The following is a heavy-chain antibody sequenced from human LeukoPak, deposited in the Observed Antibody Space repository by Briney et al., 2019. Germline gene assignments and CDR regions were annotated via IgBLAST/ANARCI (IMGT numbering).Heavy chain of an antibody. V-gene: IGHV3-66*01. CDR3: ASGAFGGVITSVLFDY. CDR1: GFTVSSNY. CDR2: IYSGGST. D-gene: IGHD3-16*01. Sequence: GGSLRLSCAASGFTVSSNYMSWVRQAPGKGLEWVSVIYSGGSTYYADSVKGRFTISRDNSKNTLYLQMNSLRAEDTAVYYCASGAFGGVITSVLFDYWGQGTLVTVSS. J-gene: IGHJ4*02.